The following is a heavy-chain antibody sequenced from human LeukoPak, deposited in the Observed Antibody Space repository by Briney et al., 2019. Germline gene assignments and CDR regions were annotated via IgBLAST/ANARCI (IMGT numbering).Heavy chain of an antibody. V-gene: IGHV1-2*04. CDR1: GYTFTGYY. D-gene: IGHD6-13*01. CDR2: INPNSGGT. CDR3: ARDGGGIAAAAYYYYYGMDV. Sequence: ASVKVSCKASGYTFTGYYMHWVRQAPGQGLEWMGWINPNSGGTNYAQKFQGWVTMTRDTSISTAYMELSRLRSDDTAVYYCARDGGGIAAAAYYYYYGMDVWDKGTTVTVSS. J-gene: IGHJ6*04.